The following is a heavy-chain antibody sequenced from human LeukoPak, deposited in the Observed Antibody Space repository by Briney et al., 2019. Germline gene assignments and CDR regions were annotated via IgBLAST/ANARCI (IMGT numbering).Heavy chain of an antibody. J-gene: IGHJ4*02. V-gene: IGHV4-39*01. CDR2: VYYSGTP. CDR3: ARHCSGGRCNSVFDY. CDR1: GGSISGTYYH. Sequence: SETLSLTCTVSGGSISGTYYHWGWIRQPPGKGLEWIGSVYYSGTPYYNPSLKSRLTISVDTSKNQFSLKLSSVTAADTAVYYCARHCSGGRCNSVFDYWGQGILVTVSS. D-gene: IGHD2-15*01.